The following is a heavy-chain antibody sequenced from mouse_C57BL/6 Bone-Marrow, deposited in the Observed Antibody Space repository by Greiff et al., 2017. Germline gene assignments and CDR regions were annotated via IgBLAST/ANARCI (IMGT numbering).Heavy chain of an antibody. CDR3: ARLAPCWYFDV. CDR2: IYPYNVVS. V-gene: IGHV1-31*01. J-gene: IGHJ1*03. CDR1: GYSFPGYY. D-gene: IGHD6-1*01. Sequence: VLLQQSGPELVKPGASVKISCKSSGYSFPGYYMHLVKPSRGNILDWIGYIYPYNVVSSYNQKFKGKATLTVDKSSSTAYMELRSLTSEDSAVYYCARLAPCWYFDVWGTETTVTVSS.